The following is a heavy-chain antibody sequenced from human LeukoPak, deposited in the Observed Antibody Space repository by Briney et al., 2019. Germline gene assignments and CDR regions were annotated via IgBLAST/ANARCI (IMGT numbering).Heavy chain of an antibody. V-gene: IGHV4-34*01. CDR3: ARKEVVLNYVWGSYRPFDY. CDR1: GGSFSGYY. J-gene: IGHJ4*02. CDR2: INHSGST. Sequence: SETLSLTCAVYGGSFSGYYWSWIRQPPGKGLEWIGEINHSGSTNYNPSLKSRVTIPVDTSKNQFSLKLSSVTAADTAVYYCARKEVVLNYVWGSYRPFDYWGQGTLVTVSS. D-gene: IGHD3-16*02.